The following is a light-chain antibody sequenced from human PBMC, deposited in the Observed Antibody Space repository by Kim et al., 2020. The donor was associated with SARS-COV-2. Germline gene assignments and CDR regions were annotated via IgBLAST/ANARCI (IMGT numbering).Light chain of an antibody. J-gene: IGLJ2*01. V-gene: IGLV3-9*01. Sequence: SYELTQPLSVSVALGQTARITCGGNNIEKKCVHWYQQKPGQAPTLIISRDSSRPSGIPGRFSGSNSGNTATLTISRAQAGDEADYFCQVWDSSAAVVFGGGTQLTVL. CDR2: RDS. CDR3: QVWDSSAAVV. CDR1: NIEKKC.